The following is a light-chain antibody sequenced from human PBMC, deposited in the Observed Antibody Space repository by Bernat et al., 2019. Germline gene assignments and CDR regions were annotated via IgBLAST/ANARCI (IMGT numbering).Light chain of an antibody. CDR3: SSYAGSNNLL. Sequence: QPPSASGSPGQSVTISCTGTSSDVGGYNYVSWYQQHPGKAPKLMIYEVTKRPSGVPDRFSGSKSGNTASLTVSGLQAEDEADYYCSSYAGSNNLLFGGGTKLTVL. J-gene: IGLJ2*01. CDR2: EVT. V-gene: IGLV2-8*01. CDR1: SSDVGGYNY.